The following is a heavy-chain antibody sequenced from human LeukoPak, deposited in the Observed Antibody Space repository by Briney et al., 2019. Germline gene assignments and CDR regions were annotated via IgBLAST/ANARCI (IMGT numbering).Heavy chain of an antibody. D-gene: IGHD5-12*01. Sequence: GGSLRLSCAASGFTFDDYAMHWVRQAPGKGLEWVSGISWNSVGIGYADSVKGRFTISRDNAKNSLFLEMYSLRAEDTALYHCAKSSGFNWFDPWGQGTLVTVSS. J-gene: IGHJ5*02. CDR1: GFTFDDYA. CDR2: ISWNSVGI. V-gene: IGHV3-9*01. CDR3: AKSSGFNWFDP.